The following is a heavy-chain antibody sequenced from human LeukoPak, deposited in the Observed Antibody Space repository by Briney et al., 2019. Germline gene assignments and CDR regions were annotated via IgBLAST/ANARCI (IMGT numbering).Heavy chain of an antibody. V-gene: IGHV3-48*02. Sequence: GGSLRLSCAASGFTFSTYNMNWVRQAPGKGLELVSYISSSGTVYYADSVKGRFTISRDNARRSLYLQMNSLRDEDTAVYYCARDSATTVVAPDYWGQGTLVTVSS. CDR2: ISSSGTV. J-gene: IGHJ4*02. D-gene: IGHD4-23*01. CDR3: ARDSATTVVAPDY. CDR1: GFTFSTYN.